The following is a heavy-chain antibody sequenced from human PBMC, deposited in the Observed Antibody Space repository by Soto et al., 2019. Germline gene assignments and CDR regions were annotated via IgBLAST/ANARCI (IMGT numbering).Heavy chain of an antibody. D-gene: IGHD5-18*01. Sequence: QVQLVQSGAEVKKPGASVKVSCKASGYTFTSYDINWVRQATGQGLEWMGWMNPNSGNTGYAQKFQGRVTMTSNTSISTAYMELSSLTSEATAVSYCAREGGYSYGFDYWGQGTLVTVSS. CDR1: GYTFTSYD. CDR2: MNPNSGNT. CDR3: AREGGYSYGFDY. J-gene: IGHJ4*02. V-gene: IGHV1-8*01.